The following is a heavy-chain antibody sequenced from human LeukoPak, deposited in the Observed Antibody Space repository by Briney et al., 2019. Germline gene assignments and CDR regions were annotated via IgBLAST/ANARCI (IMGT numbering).Heavy chain of an antibody. J-gene: IGHJ4*02. CDR3: ARDIPYEVTFGGVTVMGSFVLDH. CDR1: GHSFTSYY. Sequence: GASVKVSCKASGHSFTSYYMHWVRQAPGQGLEWMGIINPSGGSTSYAQKFQGRVTLTRDTSTTTVYMELSSLRSEDTAVYYCARDIPYEVTFGGVTVMGSFVLDHWGQGTLVTVSS. V-gene: IGHV1-46*01. CDR2: INPSGGST. D-gene: IGHD3-16*02.